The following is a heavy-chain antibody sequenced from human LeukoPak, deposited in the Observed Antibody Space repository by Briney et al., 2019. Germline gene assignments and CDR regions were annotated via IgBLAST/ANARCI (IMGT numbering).Heavy chain of an antibody. D-gene: IGHD4-23*01. CDR1: GFTFSSYW. CDR2: IKEDGSDK. V-gene: IGHV3-7*04. Sequence: GGSLRLSCAASGFTFSSYWMSWVRQAPGKGLEWVANIKEDGSDKKYVDSVKGQFTISRDNAKNPLYLQMNSLRAEDTAVYYCARYSGNSAIVYWGQGTLVTVSS. J-gene: IGHJ4*02. CDR3: ARYSGNSAIVY.